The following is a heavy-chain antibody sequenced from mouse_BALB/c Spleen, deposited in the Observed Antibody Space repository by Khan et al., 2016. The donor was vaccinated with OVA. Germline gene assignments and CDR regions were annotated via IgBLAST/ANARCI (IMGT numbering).Heavy chain of an antibody. Sequence: QVQLQQSGAELMKPGASVKISCKATGYTFSSYWIEWVKQRPGHGLEWIGEFLPGRGTINYNEKFRGKATFTAETSSNIAYMQLNSLTSEDSAVFYCARGAGTTYGMDDWGQGTSVTVSS. CDR3: ARGAGTTYGMDD. J-gene: IGHJ4*01. V-gene: IGHV1-9*01. CDR1: GYTFSSYW. CDR2: FLPGRGTI. D-gene: IGHD4-1*01.